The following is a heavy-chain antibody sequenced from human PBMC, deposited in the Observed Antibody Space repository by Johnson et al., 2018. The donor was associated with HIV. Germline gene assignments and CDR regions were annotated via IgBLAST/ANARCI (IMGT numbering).Heavy chain of an antibody. J-gene: IGHJ3*02. CDR2: INWNGGST. D-gene: IGHD5-18*01. CDR1: GFNFDDYD. CDR3: ASHLLGYSYGLDAFDI. Sequence: VQLVESGGSVVRPGGSLRLSCAASGFNFDDYDMSWVRQAPGKGLEWVSGINWNGGSTGYADSVKGRFTISRDNAKNSLYLQMNSLRAEDTAVYYCASHLLGYSYGLDAFDIWGQGTMVTVSS. V-gene: IGHV3-20*04.